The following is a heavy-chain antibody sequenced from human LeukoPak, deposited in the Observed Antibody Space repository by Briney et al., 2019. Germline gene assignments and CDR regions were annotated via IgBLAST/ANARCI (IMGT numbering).Heavy chain of an antibody. CDR2: ISSNSDYI. D-gene: IGHD2-15*01. CDR3: ARDGPGWSRDY. V-gene: IGHV3-21*01. J-gene: IGHJ4*02. CDR1: GFTFSNYW. Sequence: GGSLRLSCAASGFTFSNYWMGWLRQAPGEGLEWVSSISSNSDYIYYADSVKGRFTISRANAEKSLYLQMNSLRAEDTAVFYLARDGPGWSRDYWGQGTQVTVSS.